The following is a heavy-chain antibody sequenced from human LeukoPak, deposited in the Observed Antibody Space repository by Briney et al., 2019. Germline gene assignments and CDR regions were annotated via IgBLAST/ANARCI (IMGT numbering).Heavy chain of an antibody. CDR2: IYYSGST. CDR1: GGSINNYY. J-gene: IGHJ5*02. Sequence: PSETLSLTCTVSGGSINNYYWSWIRQPPGKGLEWIGYIYYSGSTNYNPSLKSRVTISVDTSKNQFSLKLSSVTAADTAVYYCASTYYDFWSGYHGVNWFDPWGQGTLVTVSS. V-gene: IGHV4-59*01. CDR3: ASTYYDFWSGYHGVNWFDP. D-gene: IGHD3-3*01.